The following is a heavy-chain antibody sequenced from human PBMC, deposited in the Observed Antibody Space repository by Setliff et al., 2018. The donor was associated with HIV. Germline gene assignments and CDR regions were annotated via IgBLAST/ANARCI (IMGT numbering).Heavy chain of an antibody. J-gene: IGHJ6*02. CDR1: GFTFSSYN. Sequence: PGGSLRLSCAASGFTFSSYNMNWVRQAPGKGLEWVSSISSTSTYTYYADSLKGRFTTSRDNAKNSPYLQMNSLRAEDTAVYYCARILSSRGIIEAYYYAMDVWGQGTTVTVSS. CDR3: ARILSSRGIIEAYYYAMDV. V-gene: IGHV3-21*06. D-gene: IGHD3-10*01. CDR2: ISSTSTYT.